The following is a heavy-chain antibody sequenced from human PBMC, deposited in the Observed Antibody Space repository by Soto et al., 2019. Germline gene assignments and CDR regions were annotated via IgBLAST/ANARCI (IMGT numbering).Heavy chain of an antibody. CDR3: ARDRAYYESSGLYFDY. D-gene: IGHD3-22*01. CDR2: IYDSGST. Sequence: LSLTCTVSGDSIRSYYWSWIRQPPGKGLEWIGYIYDSGSTNYNPSLKSRVTISVDTSKSQFSLKLSSVTAADTAVYYCARDRAYYESSGLYFDYWGQGTLVTAPQ. V-gene: IGHV4-59*01. J-gene: IGHJ4*02. CDR1: GDSIRSYY.